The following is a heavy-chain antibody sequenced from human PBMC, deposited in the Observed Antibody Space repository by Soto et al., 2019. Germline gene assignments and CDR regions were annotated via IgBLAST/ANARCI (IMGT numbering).Heavy chain of an antibody. CDR2: IISSSTYK. V-gene: IGHV3-11*06. CDR3: ARGKVIATVGYFDS. Sequence: QVQLVESGGGLVKPGGSLRLSCTASGFTFSDYYMSWVRQAPGKGLEWISYIISSSTYKTYADSVKGRFTISRDNAKNALYLQMNSLRAEDTAVYYCARGKVIATVGYFDSWGQGTLVTVSS. J-gene: IGHJ4*02. D-gene: IGHD2-21*01. CDR1: GFTFSDYY.